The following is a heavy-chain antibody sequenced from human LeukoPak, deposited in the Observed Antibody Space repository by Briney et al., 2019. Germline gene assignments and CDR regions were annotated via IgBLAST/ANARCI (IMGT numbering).Heavy chain of an antibody. CDR1: GCSITSGTFY. D-gene: IGHD5/OR15-5a*01. Sequence: SETLSLTCTVSGCSITSGTFYWRCTRQPPGKGLEWIGTIHHSGSTSYNPALQSRATISVDTSNNQFSLKLSSVTAADTAVYYCARAGILSTGDYFDPWGQGTLVTVSS. CDR3: ARAGILSTGDYFDP. J-gene: IGHJ5*02. CDR2: IHHSGST. V-gene: IGHV4-39*07.